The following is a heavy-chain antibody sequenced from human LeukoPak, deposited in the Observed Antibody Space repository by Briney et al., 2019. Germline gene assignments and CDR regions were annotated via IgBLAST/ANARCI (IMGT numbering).Heavy chain of an antibody. CDR2: IYSGGNT. V-gene: IGHV3-53*01. D-gene: IGHD3-3*01. CDR1: GFAVSSNY. Sequence: GGSLRLSCAASGFAVSSNYMSWVRQAPGKGLEWVSVIYSGGNTYYADSVKGRFTISRDNSKNTLYLQMNSLRAEDTAVCYCARGEDFWSGLDYYHYGMDVWGQGTTVTVSS. J-gene: IGHJ6*02. CDR3: ARGEDFWSGLDYYHYGMDV.